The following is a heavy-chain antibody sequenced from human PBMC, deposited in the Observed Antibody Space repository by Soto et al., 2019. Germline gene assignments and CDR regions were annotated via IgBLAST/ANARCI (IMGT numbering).Heavy chain of an antibody. CDR3: ARGGCSHNDY. D-gene: IGHD2-15*01. CDR1: GGSIGSYY. CDR2: IYYSGST. V-gene: IGHV4-59*08. J-gene: IGHJ4*02. Sequence: PSETLSLTCSVSGGSIGSYYWSWIRQPPGKGLEWIGYIYYSGSTNYNPSLKSRVTISVDTSKNQFSLKLSSVTAADTAVYYCARGGCSHNDYSGQCTLVLVSA.